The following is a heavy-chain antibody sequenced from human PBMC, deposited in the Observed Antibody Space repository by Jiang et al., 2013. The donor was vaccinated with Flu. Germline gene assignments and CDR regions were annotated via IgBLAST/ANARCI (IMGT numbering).Heavy chain of an antibody. CDR1: GGSIRSSGYF. J-gene: IGHJ4*02. D-gene: IGHD2-15*01. V-gene: IGHV4-39*07. CDR3: ARLKRGLLLKSYFDS. Sequence: GLVKPSETLSLTCTVSGGSIRSSGYFWGWIRQPQEGAGVDWQCLLCWEHLLXPSLMSRVTISIDTSKNQFFLKLSSVTAADTAVYYCARLKRGLLLKSYFDSWGQGTLITVSS. CDR2: LLCWEH.